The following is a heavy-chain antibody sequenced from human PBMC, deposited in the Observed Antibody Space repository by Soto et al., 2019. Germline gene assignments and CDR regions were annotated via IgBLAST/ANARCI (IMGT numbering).Heavy chain of an antibody. Sequence: ASVKVSCKSSGYTFTGYYMHCVRQAPGQGLEWMGWINPNSGGTNYAQKFQGWVTMTRDTSISTAYMELSRLRSDDTAVYYCAGGPPTAAGTGNAGVAKKYYYYYYGMDVWGQGTTVTVSS. CDR3: AGGPPTAAGTGNAGVAKKYYYYYYGMDV. CDR1: GYTFTGYY. D-gene: IGHD6-13*01. V-gene: IGHV1-2*04. J-gene: IGHJ6*02. CDR2: INPNSGGT.